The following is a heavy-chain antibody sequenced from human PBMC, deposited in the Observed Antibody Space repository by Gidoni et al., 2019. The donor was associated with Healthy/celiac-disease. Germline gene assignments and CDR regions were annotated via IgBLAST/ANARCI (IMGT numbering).Heavy chain of an antibody. Sequence: QVQLVGAGGGVVQPGRSLRLSCAASGFTFSSCDRPWVRQAAGKGREWVAVISYDGSNKYYADSVKGRFTISRDNSKNTLYLQMNSLRAEDTAVYYCAKDGLRYCSGGSCSSPHDYWGQGTLVTVSS. V-gene: IGHV3-30*18. D-gene: IGHD2-15*01. J-gene: IGHJ4*02. CDR3: AKDGLRYCSGGSCSSPHDY. CDR1: GFTFSSCD. CDR2: ISYDGSNK.